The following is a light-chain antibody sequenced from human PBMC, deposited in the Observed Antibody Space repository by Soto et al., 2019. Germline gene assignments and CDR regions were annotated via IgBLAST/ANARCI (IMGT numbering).Light chain of an antibody. CDR3: QKSYSTPFI. CDR1: QSINHY. Sequence: DIQMTQSPSSLSASIGDRVTITCRASQSINHYLNWYQQKPGKAPKLLIYAASSLQSGVPSRFSGSGSEKDFTLTINSLQPEDFAPYYCQKSYSTPFIFGPGTKVDIK. CDR2: AAS. J-gene: IGKJ3*01. V-gene: IGKV1-39*01.